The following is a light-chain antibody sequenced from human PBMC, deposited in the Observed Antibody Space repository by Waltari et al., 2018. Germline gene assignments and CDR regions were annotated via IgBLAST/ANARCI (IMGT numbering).Light chain of an antibody. CDR3: AAWDDRLRGVV. V-gene: IGLV1-47*01. CDR2: GNN. J-gene: IGLJ2*01. Sequence: GQRVTMSCSGSSSNIGSYYVYWYQQLPGTAPKLLIDGNNQRPSGVPDRFSDSKSGTSGSLAISGLRSEDEADYYCAAWDDRLRGVVFGGGTKLTV. CDR1: SSNIGSYY.